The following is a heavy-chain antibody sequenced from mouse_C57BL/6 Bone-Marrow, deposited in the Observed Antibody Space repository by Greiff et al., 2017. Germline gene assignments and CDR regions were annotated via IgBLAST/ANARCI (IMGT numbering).Heavy chain of an antibody. CDR3: TTPYYSNPLAY. Sequence: VQLKESGAELVRPGASVKLSCTASGFNIKDDYMHWVKQRPEQGLEWIGWIDPENGDTEYASKFQGKATITADKSSNTAYLQLSSLSSEDTAVYYCTTPYYSNPLAYWGQGTLVTVSA. V-gene: IGHV14-4*01. CDR1: GFNIKDDY. CDR2: IDPENGDT. J-gene: IGHJ3*01. D-gene: IGHD2-5*01.